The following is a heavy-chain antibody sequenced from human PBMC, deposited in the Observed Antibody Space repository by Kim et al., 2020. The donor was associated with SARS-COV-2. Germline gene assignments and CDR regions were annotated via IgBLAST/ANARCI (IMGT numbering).Heavy chain of an antibody. V-gene: IGHV3-11*01. J-gene: IGHJ6*02. D-gene: IGHD2-15*01. Sequence: GGSLRLSCAASGFTFSDYYMSWIRQAPGKGLEWVSYIGSSGYTIYYADSVKGRFTISRDNAKNSLYLQMNSLRAEDTAVYYCARAVVVAATRDGMDVWGQGTTVTVSS. CDR1: GFTFSDYY. CDR2: IGSSGYTI. CDR3: ARAVVVAATRDGMDV.